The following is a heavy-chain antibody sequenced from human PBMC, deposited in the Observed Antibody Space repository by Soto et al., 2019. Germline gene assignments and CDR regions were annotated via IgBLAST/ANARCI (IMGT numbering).Heavy chain of an antibody. CDR3: ARVRGSSSWYYWEVLKDYYYYYYMDV. Sequence: PSETLSLTCTVSGGSISSGGYYWSWIRQHPGKGLEWIGYIYYSGSTYYNPSLKSRVTISVDTSKNQFSLKLSSVTAADTAVYYCARVRGSSSWYYWEVLKDYYYYYYMDVWGKGTTVTVSS. CDR2: IYYSGST. V-gene: IGHV4-31*03. J-gene: IGHJ6*03. CDR1: GGSISSGGYY. D-gene: IGHD6-13*01.